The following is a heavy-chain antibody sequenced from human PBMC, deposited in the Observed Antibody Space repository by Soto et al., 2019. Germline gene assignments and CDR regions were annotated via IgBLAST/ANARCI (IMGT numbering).Heavy chain of an antibody. V-gene: IGHV3-15*01. CDR1: GFTFSNAW. J-gene: IGHJ3*02. CDR3: PTELGQSIAARPDAFDI. D-gene: IGHD6-6*01. Sequence: GGSLRLSCAASGFTFSNAWMSWVRQAPGKGLEWVGRIKSKTDGGTTDYAAPVKDRFTISRDDSKNSLYLQMNSLKTEDTAVYYFPTELGQSIAARPDAFDIWGQGTMVTVSS. CDR2: IKSKTDGGTT.